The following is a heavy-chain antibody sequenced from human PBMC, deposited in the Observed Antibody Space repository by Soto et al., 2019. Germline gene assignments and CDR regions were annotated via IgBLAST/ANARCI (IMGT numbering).Heavy chain of an antibody. CDR1: GYTFTSYG. D-gene: IGHD2-2*01. CDR2: ISAYNGNT. J-gene: IGHJ6*02. CDR3: ARLIGYCSSTSCLAYYYYGMDV. Sequence: QVQLVQSGAEVKKPGASVKVSCKASGYTFTSYGISWVRQAPGQGLEWMGWISAYNGNTNYAQKLQGRVTMTTDTSTSPAYMELRRLRSDDTAVYYCARLIGYCSSTSCLAYYYYGMDVWGQGTTVTVSS. V-gene: IGHV1-18*04.